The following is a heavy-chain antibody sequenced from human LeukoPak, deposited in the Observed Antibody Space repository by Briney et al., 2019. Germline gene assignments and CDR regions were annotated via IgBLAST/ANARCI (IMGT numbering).Heavy chain of an antibody. CDR3: ARVRRDVWGSYRPDAFDI. D-gene: IGHD3-16*02. CDR2: ISSSGSTI. CDR1: GLTFSDYY. Sequence: PGGSLRLSCAASGLTFSDYYMSWIRQAPGKGLEWVSYISSSGSTIYYADSVKGRFTISRDNAKNSLYLQMNSLRAEDTAVYYCARVRRDVWGSYRPDAFDIWGQGTMVTVSS. V-gene: IGHV3-11*04. J-gene: IGHJ3*02.